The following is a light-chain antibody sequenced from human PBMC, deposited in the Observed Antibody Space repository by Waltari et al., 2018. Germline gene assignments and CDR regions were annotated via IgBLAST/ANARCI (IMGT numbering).Light chain of an antibody. CDR1: SSDVVGYNY. J-gene: IGLJ2*01. CDR2: DVS. V-gene: IGLV2-11*01. CDR3: CSYAGSYTLV. Sequence: QSPLTQPRSVSGSPGQSVTISCTGTSSDVVGYNYVSWYHQNPGKAPKPMICDVSKLPSGVPDRFSGSKSGNAASLTISGLQAEDEADYYCCSYAGSYTLVFGGGTKLTVL.